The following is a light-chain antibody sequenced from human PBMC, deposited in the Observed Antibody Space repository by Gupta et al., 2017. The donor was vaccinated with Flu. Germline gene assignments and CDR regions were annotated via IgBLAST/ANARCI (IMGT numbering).Light chain of an antibody. CDR3: QQADSFPIT. CDR1: QSIRTW. CDR2: AAS. J-gene: IGKJ5*01. V-gene: IGKV1-12*01. Sequence: DIQMTQSPSSVSASVGDRVTITCRASQSIRTWLTWYQQKPGKAPKLLIYAASNLQSGVPSRFSGSGSGTEFTLTINILHPEDFATYYCQQADSFPITFGQGTRMEIK.